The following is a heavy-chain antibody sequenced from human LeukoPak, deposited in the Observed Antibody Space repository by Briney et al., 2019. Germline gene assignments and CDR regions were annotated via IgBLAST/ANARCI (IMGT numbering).Heavy chain of an antibody. J-gene: IGHJ2*01. Sequence: SETLSLTCSVSGDSISSSSYFWGWIRQSPGQGLEWIGTSYHTGNTYYNPSLKSRVTISLDTSSNQFSLRLISVIVAHTAVYYCARMRSYWYFDLWGRGTLVAVSS. V-gene: IGHV4-39*01. CDR2: SYHTGNT. CDR1: GDSISSSSYF. CDR3: ARMRSYWYFDL.